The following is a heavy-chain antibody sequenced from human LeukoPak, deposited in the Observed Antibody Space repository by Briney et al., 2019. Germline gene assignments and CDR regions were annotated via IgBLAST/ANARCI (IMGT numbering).Heavy chain of an antibody. Sequence: GSLRLSCAASGFTFSSYWMHWVRQAPGKGLVGVSRINDDGRSTSYADSVKGRFTISRDNAKNTLYLQMNSLRAEDTAVYYCAREGALLWFGEFPAQFDYWGQGTLVTASS. CDR1: GFTFSSYW. CDR2: INDDGRST. CDR3: AREGALLWFGEFPAQFDY. V-gene: IGHV3-74*01. J-gene: IGHJ4*02. D-gene: IGHD3-10*01.